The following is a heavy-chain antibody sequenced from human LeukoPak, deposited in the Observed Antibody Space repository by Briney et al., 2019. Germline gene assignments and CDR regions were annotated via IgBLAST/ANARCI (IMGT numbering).Heavy chain of an antibody. CDR1: GFTFSSYW. D-gene: IGHD3-22*01. CDR2: IQQDGSEK. J-gene: IGHJ4*02. CDR3: ARDLSSGYYQAFFEDY. Sequence: GGSLRLSCAASGFTFSSYWMGWVRQAPGKGLEWVANIQQDGSEKYYVDSVKGRFTISRDNAKNSLYLQMNSLRAEDTAVYYCARDLSSGYYQAFFEDYWGQGTLVTVSS. V-gene: IGHV3-7*01.